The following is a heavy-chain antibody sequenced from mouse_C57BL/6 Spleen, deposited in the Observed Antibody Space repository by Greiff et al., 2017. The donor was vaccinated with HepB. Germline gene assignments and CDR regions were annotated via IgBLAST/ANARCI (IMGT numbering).Heavy chain of an antibody. Sequence: VMLVESGPGLVQPSQSLSITCTVSGFSLTSYGVHWVRQSPGKGLEWLGVIWRGGSTDYNAAFMSRLSITKDNSKSQVFFKMNSLQADDTAIYYCAKELGRPYAMDYWGQGTSVTVSS. J-gene: IGHJ4*01. CDR2: IWRGGST. V-gene: IGHV2-5*01. D-gene: IGHD4-1*01. CDR3: AKELGRPYAMDY. CDR1: GFSLTSYG.